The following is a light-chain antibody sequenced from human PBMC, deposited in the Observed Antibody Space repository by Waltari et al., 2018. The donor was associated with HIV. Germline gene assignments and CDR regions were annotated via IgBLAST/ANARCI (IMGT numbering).Light chain of an antibody. V-gene: IGLV1-51*01. Sequence: QSVLTQPHSVSAAPGQKVTISCSGRSSTTGNNFCSWYQQLPATAPKLLIYDTNKRPSGIPDRFSASKSGTSATLAITGLQTGDEAVYYCGTWDNNLSAFWVFGGGTKVTVL. CDR3: GTWDNNLSAFWV. CDR2: DTN. J-gene: IGLJ3*02. CDR1: SSTTGNNF.